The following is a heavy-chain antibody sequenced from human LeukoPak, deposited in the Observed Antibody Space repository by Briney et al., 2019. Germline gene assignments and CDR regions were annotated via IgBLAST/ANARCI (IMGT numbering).Heavy chain of an antibody. CDR3: AAGGSYYAYDY. CDR1: GGSISSYY. D-gene: IGHD1-26*01. V-gene: IGHV4-59*01. Sequence: SETLSLTCTVSGGSISSYYWSWIRQPPGKGLEWIGYIYYSGSTNHNPSLKSRVTISVDTSKNQFSLKLSSVTAADTAVYYCAAGGSYYAYDYWGQGTLVTVSS. CDR2: IYYSGST. J-gene: IGHJ4*02.